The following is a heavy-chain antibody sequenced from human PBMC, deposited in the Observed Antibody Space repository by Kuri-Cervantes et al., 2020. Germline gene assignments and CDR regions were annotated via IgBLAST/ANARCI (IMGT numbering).Heavy chain of an antibody. CDR2: ISYDGSNK. CDR3: ARDHGSYRTHLVA. D-gene: IGHD3-10*01. V-gene: IGHV3-30*07. CDR1: GFTFSSYA. J-gene: IGHJ5*02. Sequence: GESLKISCAASGFTFSSYAMHWVRQAPGKGLEWVAVISYDGSNKYYADSVKGRFTISRDNFKNTLYLQMNSLRAEDTAVYYCARDHGSYRTHLVAWGQGTLVTVSS.